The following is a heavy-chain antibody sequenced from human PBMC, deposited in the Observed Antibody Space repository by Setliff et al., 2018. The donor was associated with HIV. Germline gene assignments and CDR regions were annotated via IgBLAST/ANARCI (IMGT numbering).Heavy chain of an antibody. CDR3: ANWGRGQVGGFLRTDAFDI. CDR2: INHDGTER. CDR1: GFMFSRYW. D-gene: IGHD1-26*01. Sequence: PGGSLRLSCAASGFMFSRYWMSWVRQAPGKGLEWVANINHDGTERYYVDSVRGRFSISRDNADNSLSLQMNSLRVEDTAVYYCANWGRGQVGGFLRTDAFDIWGQGTMVTVSS. J-gene: IGHJ3*02. V-gene: IGHV3-7*01.